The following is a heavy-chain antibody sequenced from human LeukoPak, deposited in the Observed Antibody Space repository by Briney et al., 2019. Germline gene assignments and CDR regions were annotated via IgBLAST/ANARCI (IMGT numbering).Heavy chain of an antibody. CDR2: IYYSGST. CDR3: AREEGSGWYYHYFDC. Sequence: PSETLSLTCTVSGGSISSYYWSWIRQPPGKGLEWIGYIYYSGSTNSNTSLKSRVTISVDTSKNKFSLMLSSVTAADTAVYYCAREEGSGWYYHYFDCWGQGTLVTVSS. J-gene: IGHJ4*02. D-gene: IGHD6-19*01. CDR1: GGSISSYY. V-gene: IGHV4-59*01.